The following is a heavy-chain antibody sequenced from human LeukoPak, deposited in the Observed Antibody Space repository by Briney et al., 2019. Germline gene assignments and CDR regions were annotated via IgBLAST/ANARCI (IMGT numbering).Heavy chain of an antibody. CDR2: IYYSGTT. CDR1: GGSISSSPYY. V-gene: IGHV4-39*07. D-gene: IGHD3-9*01. CDR3: ARDRYGYDILTLDDAFDI. Sequence: SETLSLTCTVSGGSISSSPYYWGWIRQPPGKGLEWIGSIYYSGTTHYSPSLESRVTISVDTSKNQFSLKLASVTAADTAIYYCARDRYGYDILTLDDAFDIWGQGTMVTVSS. J-gene: IGHJ3*02.